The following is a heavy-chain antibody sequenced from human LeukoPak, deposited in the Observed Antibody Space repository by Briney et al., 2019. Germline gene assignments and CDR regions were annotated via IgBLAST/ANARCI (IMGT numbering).Heavy chain of an antibody. V-gene: IGHV3-64*04. CDR1: GFIFSDYA. D-gene: IGHD6-25*01. Sequence: PGGSLRLSCSASGFIFSDYAMHWVRQAPGKGLEYVSAISTNGDYTYYADSVKARFTVSRDNAKNSLYLQMNSLRDEDTAVYYCARDSAAHGGYWGQGTPVIVSS. J-gene: IGHJ4*02. CDR3: ARDSAAHGGY. CDR2: ISTNGDYT.